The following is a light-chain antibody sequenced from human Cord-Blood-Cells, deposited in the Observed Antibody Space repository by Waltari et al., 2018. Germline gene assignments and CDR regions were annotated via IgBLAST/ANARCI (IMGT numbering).Light chain of an antibody. V-gene: IGKV3-11*01. CDR1: QRVSSY. CDR2: DAS. CDR3: QQRSNCPPYT. J-gene: IGKJ2*01. Sequence: EIVLTQSPATLSLSPGERATLPCRASQRVSSYLAWYQQKTGQAPRILIYDASNRATGIPAWCSGSWSGTDFTLTTSSLEPEDFAVYYCQQRSNCPPYTFGQGTKLEIK.